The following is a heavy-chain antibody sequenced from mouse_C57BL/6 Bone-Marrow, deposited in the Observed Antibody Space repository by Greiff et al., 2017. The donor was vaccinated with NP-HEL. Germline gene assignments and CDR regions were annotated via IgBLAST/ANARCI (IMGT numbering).Heavy chain of an antibody. D-gene: IGHD2-3*01. V-gene: IGHV1-4*01. CDR2: INPSSGYT. CDR3: ARDGYLGGFAY. J-gene: IGHJ3*01. CDR1: GYTFTSYT. Sequence: QVQLQQSGAELARPGASVKMSCKASGYTFTSYTMHWVKQRPGQGLEWIGYINPSSGYTKYNQKFKDKATLTADKSSSTAYMQLSSLTSEDSAVYYCARDGYLGGFAYWGQGTLVTVSA.